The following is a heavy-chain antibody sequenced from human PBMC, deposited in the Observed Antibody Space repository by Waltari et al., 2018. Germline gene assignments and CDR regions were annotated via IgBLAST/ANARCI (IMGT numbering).Heavy chain of an antibody. Sequence: QVQLQESGPGLVKPSQTLSLTCTVSGGSISSGSYYWSWIRQPAGKGLEWIGRIYTRGSTNHNPSLKSRVTISVDTSKNQFSLKLSSVTAADTAVYYCARGIVVVPAADWFDPWGQGTLVTVSS. CDR2: IYTRGST. CDR3: ARGIVVVPAADWFDP. V-gene: IGHV4-61*02. CDR1: GGSISSGSYY. D-gene: IGHD2-2*01. J-gene: IGHJ5*02.